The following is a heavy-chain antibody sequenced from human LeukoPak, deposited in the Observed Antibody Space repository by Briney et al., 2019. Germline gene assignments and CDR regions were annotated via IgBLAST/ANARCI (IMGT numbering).Heavy chain of an antibody. J-gene: IGHJ5*02. V-gene: IGHV5-51*01. CDR2: IYPGDSDT. Sequence: GESLKISCQASGYSFTNCCIGWVRQMPGKGLEGMGNIYPGDSDTRYSPSFEGQDTVSADKSIRTPYLQWSSVMSSDGAMYYCARSAYTTYSSSWLLFEPWGQGTLVTVSS. CDR3: ARSAYTTYSSSWLLFEP. CDR1: GYSFTNCC. D-gene: IGHD6-13*01.